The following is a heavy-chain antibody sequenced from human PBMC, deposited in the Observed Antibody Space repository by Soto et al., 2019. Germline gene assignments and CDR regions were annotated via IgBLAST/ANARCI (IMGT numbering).Heavy chain of an antibody. CDR1: GGSISSGGYY. CDR3: ARSRFTMVTTVVRDYYGLDV. V-gene: IGHV4-31*03. CDR2: IYYSGRT. J-gene: IGHJ6*02. Sequence: SETLSLTCTVSGGSISSGGYYWSWIRQHPGEGLEWIGFIYYSGRTYYNPSLKSRVTISVDTSKNHFSLKLSSVTAADTAVYYCARSRFTMVTTVVRDYYGLDVWGQGTTVTVSS. D-gene: IGHD3-10*01.